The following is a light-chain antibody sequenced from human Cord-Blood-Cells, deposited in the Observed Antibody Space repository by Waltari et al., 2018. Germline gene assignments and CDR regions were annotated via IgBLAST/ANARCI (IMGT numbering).Light chain of an antibody. CDR2: QDS. V-gene: IGLV3-1*01. Sequence: SYELTQPPSVSVSPGQTASLTCSGDKLGDKYACWYQQKPGQSPVLVIYQDSKRPSGIPERFSGSNSGNTATLTISGTQAMDEADYYCQAWDSSTAGKVVFGGGTKLTVL. CDR1: KLGDKY. CDR3: QAWDSSTAGKVV. J-gene: IGLJ2*01.